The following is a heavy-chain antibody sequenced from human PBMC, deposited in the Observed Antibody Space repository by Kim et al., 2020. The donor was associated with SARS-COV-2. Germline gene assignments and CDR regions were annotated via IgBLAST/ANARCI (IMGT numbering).Heavy chain of an antibody. D-gene: IGHD3-3*02. CDR3: ARRFCHGISCFDYHMDA. V-gene: IGHV5-51*01. CDR2: IYPHDSSI. J-gene: IGHJ6*03. CDR1: GYRFNSYW. Sequence: GESLKISCQGSGYRFNSYWIAWVRQVPGKGLEWMGIIYPHDSSIRSNPSFQGHVTLSVDKSINTAYLQWSSLKASDTARYYCARRFCHGISCFDYHMDAWGKGTMVTVSS.